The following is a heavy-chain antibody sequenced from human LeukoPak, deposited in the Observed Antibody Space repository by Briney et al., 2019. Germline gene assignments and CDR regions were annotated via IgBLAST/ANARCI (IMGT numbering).Heavy chain of an antibody. Sequence: GGSLRLSCAVSGFTFSSYWMHWVRQAPGKGLVWVSRMNSDGSSTSYADSVKGRFTISRDNAKNSLFLQMNSLRAEDTAVYYCARGDPDISFGVVGDAFDIWGQGTMVTVSS. CDR3: ARGDPDISFGVVGDAFDI. D-gene: IGHD3-3*01. CDR2: MNSDGSST. J-gene: IGHJ3*02. CDR1: GFTFSSYW. V-gene: IGHV3-74*01.